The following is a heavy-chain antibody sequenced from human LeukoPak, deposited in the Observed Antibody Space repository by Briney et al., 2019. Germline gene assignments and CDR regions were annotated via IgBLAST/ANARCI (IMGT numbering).Heavy chain of an antibody. V-gene: IGHV1-18*01. D-gene: IGHD2-2*01. CDR1: GYTFTSYG. CDR2: ISADNGNT. CDR3: ARVAAIVVVPAANSYGMDV. Sequence: ASVKVSCKASGYTFTSYGISWVRQAPGQGLEWMGWISADNGNTNYAQKLQGRVTMTTDTSTSTAYMELRSLRSDDTAVYYCARVAAIVVVPAANSYGMDVWGQGTTVTVSS. J-gene: IGHJ6*02.